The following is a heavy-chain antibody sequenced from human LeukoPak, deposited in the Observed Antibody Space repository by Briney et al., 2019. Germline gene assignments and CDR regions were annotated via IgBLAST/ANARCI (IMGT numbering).Heavy chain of an antibody. CDR3: ARGLHSLPRSTLDY. CDR1: GGTFSSYA. J-gene: IGHJ4*02. CDR2: IIPIFGTA. D-gene: IGHD2-2*01. V-gene: IGHV1-69*13. Sequence: SVKVSCKASGGTFSSYAISWVRQAPGQGLEWMGGIIPIFGTANYAQKFQGRVTITADESTSTAYMELSSLRSEDTAVYYCARGLHSLPRSTLDYWGQGTLVTVSS.